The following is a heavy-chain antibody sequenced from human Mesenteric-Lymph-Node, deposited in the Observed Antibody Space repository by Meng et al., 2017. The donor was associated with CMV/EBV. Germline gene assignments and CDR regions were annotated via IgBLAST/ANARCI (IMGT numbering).Heavy chain of an antibody. CDR1: GASISSYY. CDR3: ARGHTGITIFGVVTYGMDV. D-gene: IGHD3-3*01. CDR2: IYNSGNT. J-gene: IGHJ6*02. Sequence: SETLSLTCSVSGASISSYYWSWIRQPPGKGLEWIGYIYNSGNTNYNPSLKSRVTISVDTSKNQFPLNLGSVTAADTAVYYCARGHTGITIFGVVTYGMDVWGQGTTVTVSS. V-gene: IGHV4-59*01.